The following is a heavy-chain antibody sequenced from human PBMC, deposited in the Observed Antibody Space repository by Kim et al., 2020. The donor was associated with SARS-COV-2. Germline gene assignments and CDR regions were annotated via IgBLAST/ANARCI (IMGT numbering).Heavy chain of an antibody. CDR1: GFTFSTYS. Sequence: GGSLRLSCAASGFTFSTYSMHWVRQAPGKGLEWVAVISYDGSNKYYADSVKGRFTISRDNSKNTLYLQMNSLRAEDTAVYYCARALGCSSTSCYSGFDIWGQGTMVTVSS. D-gene: IGHD2-2*01. V-gene: IGHV3-30*04. CDR2: ISYDGSNK. J-gene: IGHJ3*02. CDR3: ARALGCSSTSCYSGFDI.